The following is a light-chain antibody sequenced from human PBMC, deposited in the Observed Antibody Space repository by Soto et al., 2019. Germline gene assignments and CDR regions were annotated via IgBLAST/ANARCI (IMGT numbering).Light chain of an antibody. CDR2: TAS. CDR3: LQASTFPRT. Sequence: DIQITQSPSSVSAYVGDRGKITFRSSRDIGDRLAWFRHKPGKAPQLLIQTASTLVRETPSRFSGSGSGTDFLLTINNLQTEDFATYYCLQASTFPRTFGQGTKVDIK. V-gene: IGKV1-12*01. CDR1: RDIGDR. J-gene: IGKJ1*01.